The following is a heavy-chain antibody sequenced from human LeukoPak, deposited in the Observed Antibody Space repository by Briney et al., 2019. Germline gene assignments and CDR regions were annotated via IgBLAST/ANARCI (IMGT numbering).Heavy chain of an antibody. Sequence: PGGSLRLSCEASGFTFTNYGMNWVRQAPGKGGEWVSYISSSSSTIYYADSVKGRFTISRDNAKNSLYLQMHSLRAEDTAVYYCARDLAGCSSTSCPFDIWGQGTMVTVSS. D-gene: IGHD2-2*01. V-gene: IGHV3-48*01. J-gene: IGHJ3*02. CDR2: ISSSSSTI. CDR1: GFTFTNYG. CDR3: ARDLAGCSSTSCPFDI.